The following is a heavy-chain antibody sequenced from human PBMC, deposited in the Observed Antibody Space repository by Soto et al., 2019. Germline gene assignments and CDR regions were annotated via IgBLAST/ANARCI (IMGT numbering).Heavy chain of an antibody. V-gene: IGHV3-30*18. CDR1: GFTFSSYG. CDR2: ISYDGSNK. D-gene: IGHD6-19*01. Sequence: GGSLRLSCAASGFTFSSYGMHWVRQAPGKGLEWVAVISYDGSNKYYADSVKGRFTISRDNSKSTLYLQMNSLRAEDTAVYYCAKVGYSSGWYPLDYWGQGTLVTVSS. J-gene: IGHJ4*02. CDR3: AKVGYSSGWYPLDY.